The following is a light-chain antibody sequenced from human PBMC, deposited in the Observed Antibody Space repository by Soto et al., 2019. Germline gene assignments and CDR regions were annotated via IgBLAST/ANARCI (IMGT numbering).Light chain of an antibody. Sequence: QSALTQPPSASGSPGQSVTISCTGTSSDVGGYDYVSWYQQHPGKAPKLIIYEVTKRPSGVPDRFSGSKSGNTASLTVSGLQAEDESDYYCSSYAGSDNYVFGTGTKVPVL. J-gene: IGLJ1*01. CDR2: EVT. CDR1: SSDVGGYDY. V-gene: IGLV2-8*01. CDR3: SSYAGSDNYV.